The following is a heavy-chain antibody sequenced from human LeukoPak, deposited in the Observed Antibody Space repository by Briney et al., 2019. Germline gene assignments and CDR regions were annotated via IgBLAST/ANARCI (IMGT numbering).Heavy chain of an antibody. D-gene: IGHD1-1*01. J-gene: IGHJ3*02. Sequence: GGSLRLSCAASGFTFSDYYMSWIRQAPGKGLEWVSYISSSGSTIYYADSVKGRFIISRDNAKNSLYLQMNSLRAEDTAVYYCARGDDNWNDLDAFDIWGQGTMVTVSS. CDR1: GFTFSDYY. CDR3: ARGDDNWNDLDAFDI. CDR2: ISSSGSTI. V-gene: IGHV3-11*04.